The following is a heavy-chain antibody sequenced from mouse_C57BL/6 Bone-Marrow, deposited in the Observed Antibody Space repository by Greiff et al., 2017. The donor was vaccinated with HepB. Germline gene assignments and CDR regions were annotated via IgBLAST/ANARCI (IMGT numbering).Heavy chain of an antibody. CDR1: GFTFSDYG. D-gene: IGHD2-14*01. Sequence: DVQLVESGGGLVQPGGSLKLSCAASGFTFSDYGMAWVRQAPRKGPEWVAFISNLAYSIYYADTVTGRFTIARENAKNTLYLEMSSLRSEDTAMYYCARHYRGYFDVWGTGTTVTVSS. J-gene: IGHJ1*03. V-gene: IGHV5-15*01. CDR3: ARHYRGYFDV. CDR2: ISNLAYSI.